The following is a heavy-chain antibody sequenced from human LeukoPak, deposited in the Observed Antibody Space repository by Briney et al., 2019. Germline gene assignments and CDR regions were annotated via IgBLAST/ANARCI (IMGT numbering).Heavy chain of an antibody. Sequence: SETLSLTCAVYGGSFSGYYWSWIRQPPGKGLEWIGEINHRGSTNYNPSLKSRVTISVDTSKNQFSLKLSSVTAADTAVYYCARPGAAIGKGYFQHWGQGTLVTVSS. J-gene: IGHJ1*01. V-gene: IGHV4-34*01. CDR1: GGSFSGYY. CDR3: ARPGAAIGKGYFQH. CDR2: INHRGST. D-gene: IGHD2-2*02.